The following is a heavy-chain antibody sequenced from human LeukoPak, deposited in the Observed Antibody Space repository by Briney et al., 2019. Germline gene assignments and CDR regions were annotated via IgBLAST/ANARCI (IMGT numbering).Heavy chain of an antibody. V-gene: IGHV4-39*01. Sequence: SETLSLTCTVSGGSISSSSYYWGWIRQPPGKGLEWIGSIYYSGSTYYNPSLKSRVTISVDTSKNQFPLKLSSVTAADTAVYYCARLDYDFWSGETYFDYWGQGTLVTVSS. J-gene: IGHJ4*02. CDR1: GGSISSSSYY. D-gene: IGHD3-3*01. CDR2: IYYSGST. CDR3: ARLDYDFWSGETYFDY.